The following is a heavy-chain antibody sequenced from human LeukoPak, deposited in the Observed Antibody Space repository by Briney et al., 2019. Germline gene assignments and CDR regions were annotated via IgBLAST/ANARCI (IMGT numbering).Heavy chain of an antibody. D-gene: IGHD3-10*01. CDR1: GYTFTSYF. CDR2: IKPSGGST. Sequence: ASVKVSCKASGYTFTSYFLHSVRQAPGQGLEWMGIIKPSGGSTPYAQKFQGRLTMTRDMSTSTVYMELSSLRSEDTAVYYCAGGTYFGEGFDYWGQGTLVTVSS. J-gene: IGHJ4*02. V-gene: IGHV1-46*01. CDR3: AGGTYFGEGFDY.